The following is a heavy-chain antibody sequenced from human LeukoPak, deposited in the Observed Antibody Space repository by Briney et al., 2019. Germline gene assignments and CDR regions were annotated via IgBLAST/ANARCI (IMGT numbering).Heavy chain of an antibody. CDR2: IWYDGSNK. J-gene: IGHJ6*02. CDR1: GFTFSSYD. CDR3: ARDQDPYYYDSSGYKTSLYYYYGMDV. V-gene: IGHV3-33*01. Sequence: GRSLRLSCAASGFTFSSYDMHWVRQAPGKGLEWVAVIWYDGSNKYYADSVKGRFTISRDNSKNTLYLQMNSLRAEDTAVYYCARDQDPYYYDSSGYKTSLYYYYGMDVWGQGTTVTVSS. D-gene: IGHD3-22*01.